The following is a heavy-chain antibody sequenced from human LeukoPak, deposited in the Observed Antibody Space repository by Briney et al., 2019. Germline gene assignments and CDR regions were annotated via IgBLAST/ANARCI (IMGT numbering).Heavy chain of an antibody. CDR1: GFTFSSYA. D-gene: IGHD1-26*01. CDR3: AKWWGRWELPAFDY. V-gene: IGHV3-23*01. Sequence: PGGSLRLSCAASGFTFSSYAMSWVRQAPGKGREWVSAISGSGGSTYYADSVKGRFTISRDNSKNTLYLQMNSLRAEDTAVYYCAKWWGRWELPAFDYWGQGTLVTVSS. J-gene: IGHJ4*02. CDR2: ISGSGGST.